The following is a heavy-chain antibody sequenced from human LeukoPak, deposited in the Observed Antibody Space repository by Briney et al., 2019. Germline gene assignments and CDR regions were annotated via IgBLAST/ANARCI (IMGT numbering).Heavy chain of an antibody. V-gene: IGHV4-39*01. J-gene: IGHJ4*02. Sequence: SETLSLTCTVSGGSISSSSYYWGWIRQPPGKGLEWIGSIYYSGSTYYNPSLKSRVTISVYTSKNQFSLKLRSVTAADTAVYYCATHIVVVTAMVDYWGQGTLVTVSS. CDR3: ATHIVVVTAMVDY. D-gene: IGHD2-21*02. CDR2: IYYSGST. CDR1: GGSISSSSYY.